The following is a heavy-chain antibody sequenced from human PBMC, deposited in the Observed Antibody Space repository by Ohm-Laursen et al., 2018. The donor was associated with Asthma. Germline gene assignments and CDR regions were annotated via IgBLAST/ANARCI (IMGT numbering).Heavy chain of an antibody. Sequence: GSLRLSCTASGYTFIRYSIHWVRQIPGKGLEWVASISTASTFIYYADSVRGRFTTSRDNARNSVYLQMNSLRAEDTALYYCARIGPQWELPGREYSLHHWGEGTLVTVSS. D-gene: IGHD1-26*01. J-gene: IGHJ1*01. V-gene: IGHV3-21*01. CDR3: ARIGPQWELPGREYSLHH. CDR1: GYTFIRYS. CDR2: ISTASTFI.